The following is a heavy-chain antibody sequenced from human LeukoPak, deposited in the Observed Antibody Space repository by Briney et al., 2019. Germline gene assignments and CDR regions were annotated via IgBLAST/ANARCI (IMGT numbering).Heavy chain of an antibody. J-gene: IGHJ6*03. Sequence: SETLSLTCTVSGGSISSYYWSWIRQPAGKGLEWIGYIYYSGSTNYNPSLKSRVTISVDTSENQFSLKLSSVTAADTAVYYCARGVLDYYYHMDVWGKGTTVTVSS. V-gene: IGHV4-59*01. CDR3: ARGVLDYYYHMDV. CDR1: GGSISSYY. CDR2: IYYSGST.